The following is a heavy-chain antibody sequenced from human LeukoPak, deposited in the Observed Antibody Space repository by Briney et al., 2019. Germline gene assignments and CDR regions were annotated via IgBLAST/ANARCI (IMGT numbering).Heavy chain of an antibody. V-gene: IGHV4-34*01. J-gene: IGHJ3*02. CDR3: AREDRYYYDSSGYYLMDAFDI. Sequence: SETLSLTCAVYGGSFSGYYWSWIRQPPGKGLEWIGEINHSGSTNYNPSLKSRVTISVDTSKNQFSLKLSSVPAADTAVYYCAREDRYYYDSSGYYLMDAFDIWGQGTMVTVSS. CDR2: INHSGST. CDR1: GGSFSGYY. D-gene: IGHD3-22*01.